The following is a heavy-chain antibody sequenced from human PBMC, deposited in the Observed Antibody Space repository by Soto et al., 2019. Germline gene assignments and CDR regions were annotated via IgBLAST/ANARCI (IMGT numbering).Heavy chain of an antibody. Sequence: RLSCAASGFTFSSYAMSWVRQAPGKGLEWVAVISGSGGSTYYADSVKGRFTISGDNSKNTLYLQMNSLRAEDTAVYYCAKDQSSGSYFDYWGQGTLVTVSS. J-gene: IGHJ4*02. CDR2: ISGSGGST. D-gene: IGHD1-26*01. V-gene: IGHV3-23*01. CDR3: AKDQSSGSYFDY. CDR1: GFTFSSYA.